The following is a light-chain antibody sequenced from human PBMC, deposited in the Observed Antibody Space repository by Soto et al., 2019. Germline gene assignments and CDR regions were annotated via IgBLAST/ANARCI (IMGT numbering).Light chain of an antibody. V-gene: IGKV3-20*01. Sequence: EIVFTQSPGTLSLSPGERATLSCRASQSVFNNHIGWYQQKPGQAPRRLIFGASFRATGIPDRFSGSGSGTDFTLTISRXEPEDFAVYYCQQYGSSPTRFGQGTKVDTK. CDR1: QSVFNNH. CDR2: GAS. CDR3: QQYGSSPTR. J-gene: IGKJ1*01.